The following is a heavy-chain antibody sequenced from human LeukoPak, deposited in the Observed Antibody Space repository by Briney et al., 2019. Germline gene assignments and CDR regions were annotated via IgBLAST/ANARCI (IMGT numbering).Heavy chain of an antibody. CDR2: IYSGDTT. CDR3: ARDLAYGDYIYDY. J-gene: IGHJ4*02. CDR1: GITVSRNY. Sequence: GGSLRLSCAASGITVSRNYMNWVRQAPGKGLEWVSVIYSGDTTHYADSVKGRFSISRGNSKNTLYLQMNNLRVEDTAVYYCARDLAYGDYIYDYWGQATLVTVSS. V-gene: IGHV3-66*01. D-gene: IGHD4-17*01.